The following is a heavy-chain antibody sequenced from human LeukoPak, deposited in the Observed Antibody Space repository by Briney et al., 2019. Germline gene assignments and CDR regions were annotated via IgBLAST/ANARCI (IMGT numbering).Heavy chain of an antibody. CDR2: ISGSGNST. Sequence: GGSLRLSCAASGFTFNSYVMSWVRQAPGKGLEWVSTISGSGNSTYYADSVKGRFTTSRDNSKNTLYLQMNSLRAEDTAIYYCAKARQGHFDYWGQGTLVTVSS. V-gene: IGHV3-23*01. CDR3: AKARQGHFDY. J-gene: IGHJ4*02. CDR1: GFTFNSYV.